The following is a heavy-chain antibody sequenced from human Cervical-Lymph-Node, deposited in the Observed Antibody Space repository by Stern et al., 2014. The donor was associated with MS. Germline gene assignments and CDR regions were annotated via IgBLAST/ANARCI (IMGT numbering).Heavy chain of an antibody. J-gene: IGHJ6*02. D-gene: IGHD2-15*01. CDR2: IIPIFGSA. CDR1: GGTFSKSA. V-gene: IGHV1-69*01. CDR3: ATKNVVVVEVLPTTWCGMDV. Sequence: QVQLVQSGAEVKKPGSSVKVSCKASGGTFSKSAINWVRQAPGQGLEWIGGIIPIFGSAKYAQRFQGRLTITADESTSTVSMHLSSLRSEDTAVYYCATKNVVVVEVLPTTWCGMDVWGQGTTVTVSS.